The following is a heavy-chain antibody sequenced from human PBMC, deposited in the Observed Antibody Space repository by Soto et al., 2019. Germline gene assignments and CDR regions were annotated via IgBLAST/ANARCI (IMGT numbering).Heavy chain of an antibody. J-gene: IGHJ5*02. D-gene: IGHD3-3*01. CDR1: GFTFSSYA. Sequence: EVQLLESGGGLVQPGGSLRLSCAASGFTFSSYAMSWVRQAPGKGLEWVSAISGSGGSTYYADSVKGRFTISRDNSKNTLYLHMNSLRAEDTAVYYCAKVPDFWRGVAGFDPWGQGTLVTVSS. V-gene: IGHV3-23*01. CDR3: AKVPDFWRGVAGFDP. CDR2: ISGSGGST.